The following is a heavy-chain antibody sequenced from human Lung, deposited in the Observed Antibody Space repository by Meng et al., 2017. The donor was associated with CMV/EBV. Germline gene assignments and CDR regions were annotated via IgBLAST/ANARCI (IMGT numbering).Heavy chain of an antibody. D-gene: IGHD2-21*01. CDR1: GGSMSSGNYY. J-gene: IGHJ4*02. CDR2: IHHSGSA. CDR3: ASFDHIPRRNYFDY. V-gene: IGHV4-30-4*01. Sequence: QVQLQESGPGLVEPSQTPSLTCPVSGGSMSSGNYYWSWIRQPPGKGLEWIGYIHHSGSAYYNPSLKSRVSISVDTSKNQFSLNLNSMTAADTAVYYCASFDHIPRRNYFDYWGQGTLVTVSS.